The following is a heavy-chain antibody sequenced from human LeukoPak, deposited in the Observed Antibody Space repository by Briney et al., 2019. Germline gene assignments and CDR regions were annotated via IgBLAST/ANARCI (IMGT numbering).Heavy chain of an antibody. V-gene: IGHV3-74*01. CDR1: GFIFSNYG. Sequence: PGGSLRLSCAASGFIFSNYGTHWVRQAPGKGLVWVSHINHDGSLRNYADSVKGRFTISRDFAKNTLYLQMHSLGADDTAVYYCVRDVHSLVDSWGQGTLGTVSS. CDR2: INHDGSLR. J-gene: IGHJ4*02. D-gene: IGHD2-15*01. CDR3: VRDVHSLVDS.